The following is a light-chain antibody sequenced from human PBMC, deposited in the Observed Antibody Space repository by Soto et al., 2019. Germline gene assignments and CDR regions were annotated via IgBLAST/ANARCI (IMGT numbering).Light chain of an antibody. J-gene: IGKJ1*01. CDR1: QSVGSSR. Sequence: EIVLTQSPGTLSLSPGERVTLSCRASQSVGSSRLAWYQQKPGQTPRLLIYGASNRATGIPDRFSGSGSGKDFTLTSSRLEPEYVAVYHCQQYGSSPLTFGHGTKVDIK. CDR2: GAS. CDR3: QQYGSSPLT. V-gene: IGKV3-20*01.